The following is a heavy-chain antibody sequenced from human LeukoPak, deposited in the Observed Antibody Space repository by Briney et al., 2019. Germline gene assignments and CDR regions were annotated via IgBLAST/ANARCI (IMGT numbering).Heavy chain of an antibody. CDR1: GGSISSSSYY. CDR3: ARGILTGYYSGYYFDY. J-gene: IGHJ4*02. D-gene: IGHD3-9*01. V-gene: IGHV4-39*07. Sequence: SETLSLTCTVSGGSISSSSYYWGWIRQPPGKGLEWIGSIYYSGSTYYNPSLKSRVTISVDTSKNQFSLKLSSVTAADTAVYYCARGILTGYYSGYYFDYWGQGTLVTVSS. CDR2: IYYSGST.